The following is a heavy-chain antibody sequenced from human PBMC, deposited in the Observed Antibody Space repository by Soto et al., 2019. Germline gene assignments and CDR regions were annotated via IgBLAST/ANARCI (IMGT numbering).Heavy chain of an antibody. J-gene: IGHJ4*02. D-gene: IGHD3-22*01. V-gene: IGHV1-46*03. Sequence: QVQLVQSGAEVKKPGASVKVSCKASGYTFTSYYMHWVRQAPGQGLEWMGIINPSGGSTSYAQKFQGRVTMTRXXSXSXVYMELSSLRSEDTAVYYCARGHDSSGYQPPGYFDYWGQGTLVTVSS. CDR1: GYTFTSYY. CDR2: INPSGGST. CDR3: ARGHDSSGYQPPGYFDY.